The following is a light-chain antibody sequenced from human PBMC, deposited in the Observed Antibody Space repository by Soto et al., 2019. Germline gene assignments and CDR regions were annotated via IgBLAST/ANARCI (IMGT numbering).Light chain of an antibody. J-gene: IGLJ1*01. Sequence: QSVLTQPPSASGTPGQRVTISCSGSTSNIGSHPVNWFQHLPGTAPKLLIITNNQRPSGVPDRFSGYKSGTSASLVIGGLQSEDEADYYCATWDDSLKGVFGTGTKVTVL. CDR2: TNN. CDR3: ATWDDSLKGV. V-gene: IGLV1-44*01. CDR1: TSNIGSHP.